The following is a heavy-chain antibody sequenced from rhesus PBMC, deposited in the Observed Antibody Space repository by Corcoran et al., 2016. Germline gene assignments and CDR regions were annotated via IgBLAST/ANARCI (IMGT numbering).Heavy chain of an antibody. CDR3: ARDPKAMTLDY. D-gene: IGHD1-32*01. J-gene: IGHJ4*01. CDR2: ISGSSGST. CDR1: GGVVRSSNW. Sequence: QVQLQESGPGPVKPSETLSLTCDVSGGVVRSSNWWSWIRQPPGKGLEWVWYISGSSGSTYHNPSLKFLVTISTDTSKNQFSLKLGSVTAADTAVYYCARDPKAMTLDYWGQGVLVTVSS. V-gene: IGHV4-65*01.